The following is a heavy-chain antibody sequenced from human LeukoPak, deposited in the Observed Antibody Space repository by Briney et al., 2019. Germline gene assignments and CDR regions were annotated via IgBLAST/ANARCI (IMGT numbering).Heavy chain of an antibody. CDR1: GGSISSSSYY. Sequence: PSETLSLTCTVSGGSISSSSYYWGWIRQPPGKGLEWIGSIYYSGSTYYNPSLKSRVTISVDTSKNQFSLKLSSVTAADTAVYYCARRQAAASGWFDPWGQGTLVTVSS. V-gene: IGHV4-39*01. D-gene: IGHD6-13*01. CDR3: ARRQAAASGWFDP. CDR2: IYYSGST. J-gene: IGHJ5*02.